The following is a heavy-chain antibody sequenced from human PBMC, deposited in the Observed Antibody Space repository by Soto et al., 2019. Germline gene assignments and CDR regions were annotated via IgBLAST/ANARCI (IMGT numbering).Heavy chain of an antibody. CDR3: TRDPINSDYGDYFSLELDS. D-gene: IGHD4-17*01. Sequence: QLQLQESGPGLVKPSETLSLTCTVSGGSISSSSYYWGWIRQPPGKGLEWIGSIYYSGSTYYNPSLTSRGSLSVHTSNNQFSVKLSAVTAADTAVYYCTRDPINSDYGDYFSLELDSWGQGTLVTVSS. CDR2: IYYSGST. V-gene: IGHV4-39*01. J-gene: IGHJ4*02. CDR1: GGSISSSSYY.